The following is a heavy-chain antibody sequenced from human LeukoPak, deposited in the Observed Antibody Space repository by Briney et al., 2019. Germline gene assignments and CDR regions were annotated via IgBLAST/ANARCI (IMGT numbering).Heavy chain of an antibody. CDR3: ARVMATIKAFDI. J-gene: IGHJ3*02. CDR1: GGSIRSSYYY. CDR2: ISFSGST. D-gene: IGHD5-24*01. V-gene: IGHV4-31*03. Sequence: TPSETLSLTCTVSGGSIRSSYYYWSWIRQHPGKGLEWIGYISFSGSTYYNPSLKSRITISVDTSRNQFSLNLSSVTAADTAVYSCARVMATIKAFDIWGHGTMVTVSS.